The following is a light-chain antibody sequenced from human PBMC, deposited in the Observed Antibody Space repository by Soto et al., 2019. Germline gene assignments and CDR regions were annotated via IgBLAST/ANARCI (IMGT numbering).Light chain of an antibody. CDR3: HLYGGSPGFT. V-gene: IGKV3-20*01. Sequence: EIVLTQSPGTLSLSPGERATLSCRASQTACSNCLAWYQQKPGQAPRLLISGASNRATGIPDRFSGSGSGTDFTLTIIRLEPEDFAVYYCHLYGGSPGFTFGPGTRVDIK. J-gene: IGKJ3*01. CDR1: QTACSNC. CDR2: GAS.